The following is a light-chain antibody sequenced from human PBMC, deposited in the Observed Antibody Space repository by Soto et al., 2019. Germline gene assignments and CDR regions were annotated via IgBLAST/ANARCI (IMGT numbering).Light chain of an antibody. J-gene: IGLJ2*01. Sequence: QSVLTQPASVSGSPGQSVTISCTGTSSDVGGYNYVSWYQQYPGKAPKLMIFEVSYRPSGISNRFFGSKSGNTASLTISGLQAEDEADYYCTSYTSSSTLEVVFGGGTQLTVL. CDR1: SSDVGGYNY. V-gene: IGLV2-14*01. CDR3: TSYTSSSTLEVV. CDR2: EVS.